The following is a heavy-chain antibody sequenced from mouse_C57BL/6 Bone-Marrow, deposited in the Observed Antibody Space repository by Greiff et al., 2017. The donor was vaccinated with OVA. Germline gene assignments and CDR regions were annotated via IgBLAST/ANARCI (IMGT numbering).Heavy chain of an antibody. D-gene: IGHD3-1*01. CDR3: ARSGGSYAMEY. J-gene: IGHJ4*01. Sequence: EVQLQQSGPELVKPGASVKISCKASGYTFTDYYMNWVKQSHGKSLEWIGDINPNNGGTSYNQKFKGKATLTVDKSSSTAYMELRSLTSEDSAVYYCARSGGSYAMEYWGQGTSVTVSS. CDR1: GYTFTDYY. CDR2: INPNNGGT. V-gene: IGHV1-26*01.